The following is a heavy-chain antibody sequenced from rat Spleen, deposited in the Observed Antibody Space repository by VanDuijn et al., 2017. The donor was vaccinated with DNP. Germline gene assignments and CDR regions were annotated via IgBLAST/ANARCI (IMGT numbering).Heavy chain of an antibody. J-gene: IGHJ3*01. D-gene: IGHD1-1*01. CDR2: ITYDGGST. Sequence: EVQLVEPGGGLVQPGGSLKLSCAASGFTFSDYYMAWVRQAPTKGLELVAYITYDGGSTYYGDSVKGRFTISRDNAKSTLSLQMNSLRSEDMATYYCARPMYYYSGGFAYWGQGTLVTVSS. V-gene: IGHV5-22*01. CDR1: GFTFSDYY. CDR3: ARPMYYYSGGFAY.